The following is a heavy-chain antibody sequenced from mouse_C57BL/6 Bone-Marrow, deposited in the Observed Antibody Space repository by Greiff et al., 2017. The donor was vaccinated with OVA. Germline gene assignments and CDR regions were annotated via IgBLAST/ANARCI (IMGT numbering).Heavy chain of an antibody. V-gene: IGHV14-4*01. J-gene: IGHJ3*01. Sequence: EVQLVESGAELVRPGASVKLSCTASGFNIKDDYMHWVKQRPEQGLEWIGWIDPENGDTEYASKFQGKATITADTSSNTAYLQLSSLTSEDTAVYYCTTGWAWFAYWGQGTLVTVSA. CDR2: IDPENGDT. CDR3: TTGWAWFAY. CDR1: GFNIKDDY.